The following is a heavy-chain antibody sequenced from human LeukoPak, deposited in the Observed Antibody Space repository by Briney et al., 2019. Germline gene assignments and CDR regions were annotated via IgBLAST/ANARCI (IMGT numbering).Heavy chain of an antibody. V-gene: IGHV3-30*18. J-gene: IGHJ6*03. CDR3: AKGGRLELPYYYYYYMDV. CDR1: GFTFSSYG. D-gene: IGHD1-7*01. Sequence: PGGSLTLSCVASGFTFSSYGMHWVRQAPGKGLEWVAVISYDGSNKYYADAVKGQFTISRDNSKNSLYLQMNSLRTEDTALYYCAKGGRLELPYYYYYYMDVWGKGTTVTVSS. CDR2: ISYDGSNK.